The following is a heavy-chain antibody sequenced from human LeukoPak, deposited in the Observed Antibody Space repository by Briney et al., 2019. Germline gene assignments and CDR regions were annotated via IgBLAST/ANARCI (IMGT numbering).Heavy chain of an antibody. CDR3: AKDDCSGDCWPADY. CDR1: GFTFSSYG. J-gene: IGHJ4*02. CDR2: IRYDGSNK. V-gene: IGHV3-30*02. Sequence: GSSLRLSCAASGFTFSSYGMHWVRQAPGKGLEWVAFIRYDGSNKYYADSVKGRFTISRDNSKNTLYLQMNSLRAEDTAVYYCAKDDCSGDCWPADYWGQGTLVTVSS. D-gene: IGHD2-21*01.